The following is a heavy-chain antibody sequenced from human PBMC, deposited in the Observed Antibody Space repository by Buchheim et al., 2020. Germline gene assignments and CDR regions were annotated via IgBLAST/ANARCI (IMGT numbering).Heavy chain of an antibody. CDR2: ITSGGFTT. CDR3: ARDFSGWYYFDL. J-gene: IGHJ4*02. CDR1: DFDFNSYD. V-gene: IGHV3-48*03. Sequence: EAQLVESGGGLVQPGGSLRIFCAAGDFDFNSYDMNWVRQAPGKGLEWVAFITSGGFTTYYADSLEGRFTISRDNAENSLFLQMNSLRAEDTGVYYCARDFSGWYYFDLWGQGT. D-gene: IGHD6-19*01.